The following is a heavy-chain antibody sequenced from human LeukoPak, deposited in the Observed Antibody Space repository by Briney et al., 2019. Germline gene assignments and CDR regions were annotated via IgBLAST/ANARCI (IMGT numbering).Heavy chain of an antibody. Sequence: SVKVSCKASGGTFSSYAISWVRQAPGQGLEWMGEIIPIFGTANYAQKFQGRVTITADESTSTAYMELSSLRSEDTAVYYCAREGVIVVVPAAIGSPDAFDIWGQGTMVTVSS. J-gene: IGHJ3*02. D-gene: IGHD2-2*01. CDR1: GGTFSSYA. CDR2: IIPIFGTA. CDR3: AREGVIVVVPAAIGSPDAFDI. V-gene: IGHV1-69*13.